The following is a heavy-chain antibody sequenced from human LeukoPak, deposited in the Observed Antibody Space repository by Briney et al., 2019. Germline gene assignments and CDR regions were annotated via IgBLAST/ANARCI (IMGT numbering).Heavy chain of an antibody. Sequence: GGSLRLSCAASGLTFSSYAMHWVRQAPGKGLEWVAVISYDGSNKYYADSVKGRFTISRDNSKNTLYLQMNSLRAEDTAVYYCAREDEELQNWFDPWGQGTLVTVSS. CDR1: GLTFSSYA. CDR2: ISYDGSNK. J-gene: IGHJ5*02. V-gene: IGHV3-30-3*01. D-gene: IGHD1-26*01. CDR3: AREDEELQNWFDP.